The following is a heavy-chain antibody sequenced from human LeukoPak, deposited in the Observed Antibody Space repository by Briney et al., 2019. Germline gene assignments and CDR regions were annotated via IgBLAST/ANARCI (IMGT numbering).Heavy chain of an antibody. V-gene: IGHV1-8*01. CDR3: ASEKWVKREGVYYYYGITV. Sequence: ASVKVSCKASGYPFNTYDINWGRQAPGQGREWMGWMNPNSGNTHCAQKFKGRVTMTRDTAMGTAYMELSSLTSEDTAVYYCASEKWVKREGVYYYYGITVWGQGTTVTVSS. D-gene: IGHD1-26*01. CDR2: MNPNSGNT. J-gene: IGHJ6*02. CDR1: GYPFNTYD.